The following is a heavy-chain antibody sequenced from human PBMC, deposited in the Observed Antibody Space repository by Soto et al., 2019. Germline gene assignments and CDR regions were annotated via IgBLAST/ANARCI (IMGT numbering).Heavy chain of an antibody. CDR2: IVVGSGNT. J-gene: IGHJ4*02. CDR1: GFTFTSSA. CDR3: AALCPVWYYDSSGYYYDY. Sequence: SVKVSCKASGFTFTSSAVQWVRQARGQRLEWIGWIVVGSGNTNYAQKFQERVTITRDMSTSTAYMELSSLRSEDTAVYYCAALCPVWYYDSSGYYYDYWGQGTLVTVSS. D-gene: IGHD3-22*01. V-gene: IGHV1-58*01.